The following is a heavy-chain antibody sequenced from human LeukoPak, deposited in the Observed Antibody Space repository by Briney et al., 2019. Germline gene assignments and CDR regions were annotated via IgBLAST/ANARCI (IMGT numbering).Heavy chain of an antibody. D-gene: IGHD3-10*01. V-gene: IGHV1-2*02. CDR3: ARSEGYYYGSGSFFDY. Sequence: ASVKVSYKASGYTFTGYYMHWVRQAPGQGLEWMGWINPNSGGTNYAQKFQGRVTMTRDTSISTAYMELSRLRSDDTAVYYCARSEGYYYGSGSFFDYWGQGTLVTVSS. CDR1: GYTFTGYY. CDR2: INPNSGGT. J-gene: IGHJ4*02.